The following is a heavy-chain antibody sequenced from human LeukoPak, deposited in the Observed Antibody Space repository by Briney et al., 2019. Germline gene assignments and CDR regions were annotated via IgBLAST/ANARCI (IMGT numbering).Heavy chain of an antibody. CDR1: GGTFSIYA. CDR2: IIPIFGTA. D-gene: IGHD2/OR15-2a*01. V-gene: IGHV1-69*05. CDR3: ARVNSRPYYYYYMDV. J-gene: IGHJ6*03. Sequence: SVRVSSKASGGTFSIYAISWVRQAPGQGLEWMGGIIPIFGTANYAQKFQGRVTITTDESTSTAYMELSSLRSEDTAVYYCARVNSRPYYYYYMDVWGKGTTVTVSS.